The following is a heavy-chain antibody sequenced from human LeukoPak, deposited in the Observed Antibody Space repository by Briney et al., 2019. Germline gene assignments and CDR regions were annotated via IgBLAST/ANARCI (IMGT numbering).Heavy chain of an antibody. CDR1: GFTFSNYV. V-gene: IGHV3-48*01. Sequence: GGSLRLSGAASGFTFSNYVMSWVRQAPGKGLEWVSYISSRGSSIYYADSLKGRFTISRDNAWNSLYLKMSSLRAEDTAVYYCARVQQPGYYFDYWGQGTLVPVSS. D-gene: IGHD6-13*01. CDR2: ISSRGSSI. CDR3: ARVQQPGYYFDY. J-gene: IGHJ4*02.